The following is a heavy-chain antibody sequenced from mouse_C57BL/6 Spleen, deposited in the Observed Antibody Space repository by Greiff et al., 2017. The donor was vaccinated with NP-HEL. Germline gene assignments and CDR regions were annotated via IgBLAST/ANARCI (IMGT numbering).Heavy chain of an antibody. Sequence: EVQRVESGGGLVKPGGSLKLSCAASGFTFSSYAMSWVRQTPGKRLEWVATISDGGSYTYYPDNVKGRFTISRDNAKNNLYLQMSHLKSEDTAMYYCARDRSYYSNLYAMDYWGQGTSVTVSS. CDR1: GFTFSSYA. J-gene: IGHJ4*01. V-gene: IGHV5-4*01. CDR2: ISDGGSYT. D-gene: IGHD2-5*01. CDR3: ARDRSYYSNLYAMDY.